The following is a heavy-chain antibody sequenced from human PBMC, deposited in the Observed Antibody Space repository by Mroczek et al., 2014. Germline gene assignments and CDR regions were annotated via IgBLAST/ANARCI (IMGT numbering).Heavy chain of an antibody. CDR2: LYQWEH. CDR1: GGSISSGSYY. Sequence: QVQLQQWGPGLVKPSQTLSLTCTVSGGSISSGSYYWSWIRQPAGKDWSGLGYLYQWEHQLQPLPQXSSHHISRHVQDQFSLKLSSVTAADTAVYYCATSSGWTLGQGTLVTVSS. CDR3: ATSSGWT. V-gene: IGHV4-61*02. J-gene: IGHJ5*02. D-gene: IGHD6-19*01.